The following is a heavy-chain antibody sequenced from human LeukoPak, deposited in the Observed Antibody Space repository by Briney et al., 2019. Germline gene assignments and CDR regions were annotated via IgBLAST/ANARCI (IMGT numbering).Heavy chain of an antibody. CDR1: GITLSNYG. J-gene: IGHJ4*02. CDR3: AKRGVVIRVILVGFHKEAYYFDS. D-gene: IGHD3-22*01. CDR2: ISDSGGST. Sequence: GGSLRLSCAVSGITLSNYGMSWVRQAPGKWLEWVAGISDSGGSTNYADSVKSRFTISRDNPKHTLYLQMNSLRAEDTAVYFCAKRGVVIRVILVGFHKEAYYFDSWGQGALVTVSS. V-gene: IGHV3-23*01.